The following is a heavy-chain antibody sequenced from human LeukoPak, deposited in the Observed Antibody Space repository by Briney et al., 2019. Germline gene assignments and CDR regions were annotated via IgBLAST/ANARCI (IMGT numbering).Heavy chain of an antibody. V-gene: IGHV3-33*01. J-gene: IGHJ4*02. CDR2: IRYDGSNK. Sequence: PGWALTLPCAASGFTFSSYGMHWVRQAPGKGREWVGFIRYDGSNKYYADSVKGRFTISRDNSKNTLYLQMNSLRAEDTAVYYCARDRDSSGWGTFDYWGQGTLVTVSS. CDR3: ARDRDSSGWGTFDY. D-gene: IGHD6-19*01. CDR1: GFTFSSYG.